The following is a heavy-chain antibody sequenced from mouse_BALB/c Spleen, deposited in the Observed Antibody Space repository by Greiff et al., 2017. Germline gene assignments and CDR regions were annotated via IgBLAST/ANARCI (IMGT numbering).Heavy chain of an antibody. CDR3: ASPYYYGSRAWFAY. D-gene: IGHD1-1*01. V-gene: IGHV2-9*02. CDR1: GFSLTSYG. J-gene: IGHJ3*01. CDR2: IWAGGST. Sequence: VQLQQSGPGLVAPSQSLSITCTVSGFSLTSYGVHWVRQPPGKGLEWLGVIWAGGSTNYNSALMSRLSISKDNSKSQVFLKMNSLQTDDTAMYYCASPYYYGSRAWFAYWGQGTLVTVSA.